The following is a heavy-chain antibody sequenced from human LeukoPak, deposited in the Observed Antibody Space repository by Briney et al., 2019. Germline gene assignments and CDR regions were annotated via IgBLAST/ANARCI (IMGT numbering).Heavy chain of an antibody. V-gene: IGHV4-31*03. D-gene: IGHD3/OR15-3a*01. CDR3: ARRDWGYYYTMDV. CDR1: GGSISSGGYY. J-gene: IGHJ6*02. CDR2: INYSGST. Sequence: PSETLSLTCTVSGGSISSGGYYWTWIRQHPGKGLEWIGYINYSGSTYYNPSLKSRVTISVDTSKNQFSLKLSSVTAADTAVYYCARRDWGYYYTMDVWGQGTTVTVSS.